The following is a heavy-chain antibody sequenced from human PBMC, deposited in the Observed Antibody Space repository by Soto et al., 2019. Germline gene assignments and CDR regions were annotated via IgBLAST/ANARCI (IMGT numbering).Heavy chain of an antibody. Sequence: LSLTCTVSGGSINSNNYYWAWIRQPPGKGLAWIASIYYDGSTYYNPSLKSRVTISIDTSKNQFSLRLRSVTAADTAIYYCAKVVVAATRHTDFDSWGQGTLVTV. CDR1: GGSINSNNYY. V-gene: IGHV4-39*01. D-gene: IGHD2-15*01. CDR2: IYYDGST. J-gene: IGHJ4*02. CDR3: AKVVVAATRHTDFDS.